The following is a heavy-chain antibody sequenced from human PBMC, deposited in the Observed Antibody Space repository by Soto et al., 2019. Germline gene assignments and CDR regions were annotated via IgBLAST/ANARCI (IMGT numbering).Heavy chain of an antibody. V-gene: IGHV3-74*01. CDR1: GFTFSSYW. CDR3: AKGRSYYYYYGVDV. CDR2: INSDGSST. Sequence: GGSLRLSCAASGFTFSSYWMHWVRQAPGKGLVCISRINSDGSSTYYADSVKGRFTISRDNSRSTLYLQMNSLRAEDTALYYCAKGRSYYYYYGVDVWGQGTTVTVSS. J-gene: IGHJ6*02.